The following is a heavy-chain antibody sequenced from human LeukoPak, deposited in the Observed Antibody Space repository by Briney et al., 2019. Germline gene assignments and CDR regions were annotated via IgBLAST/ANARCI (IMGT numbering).Heavy chain of an antibody. J-gene: IGHJ4*02. Sequence: SETLSLTCTVSGGSISSGSYYWSWIRQPAGKGLEWIGRIYTSGSTNYNPSLKSRVTISVDTSKNQFSLKLGSVTAADTAVYYCARGERTGYYTGDYFDYWGQGTLVTVSS. CDR3: ARGERTGYYTGDYFDY. V-gene: IGHV4-61*02. D-gene: IGHD3/OR15-3a*01. CDR1: GGSISSGSYY. CDR2: IYTSGST.